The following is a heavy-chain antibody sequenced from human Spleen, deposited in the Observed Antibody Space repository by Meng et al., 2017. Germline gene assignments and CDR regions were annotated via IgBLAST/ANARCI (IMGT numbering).Heavy chain of an antibody. D-gene: IGHD1-26*01. Sequence: GESLKISCKGSGYSFTTYWIGWVRQMPGKGLEWIGIIYPGDSDTRYNPSFQGQVTISADNSINTAYLHWSSLRASDTAMYYCARALSGVSDPHYFDYWGQGTLVTVSS. J-gene: IGHJ4*02. CDR3: ARALSGVSDPHYFDY. CDR1: GYSFTTYW. CDR2: IYPGDSDT. V-gene: IGHV5-51*01.